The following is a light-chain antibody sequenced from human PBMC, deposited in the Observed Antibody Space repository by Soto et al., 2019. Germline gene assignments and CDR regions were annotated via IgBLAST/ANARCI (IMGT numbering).Light chain of an antibody. CDR3: LQDINYPWT. J-gene: IGKJ1*01. V-gene: IGKV1-5*01. CDR2: DAS. CDR1: QSISSW. Sequence: DIQMTPSPSTLSASVGDIVTITCRASQSISSWLAWYQQKPGKAPKLLIYDASSLESGVPSRFSGSGSGTDFTLTISSLQPEDVATYYCLQDINYPWTFGQGTKVDIK.